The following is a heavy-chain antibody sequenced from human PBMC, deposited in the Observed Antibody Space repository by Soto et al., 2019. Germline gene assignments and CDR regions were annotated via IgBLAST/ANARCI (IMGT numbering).Heavy chain of an antibody. CDR3: ARGGSAAGTRWFDP. D-gene: IGHD6-13*01. CDR1: GGSFSGYY. CDR2: INHSGST. V-gene: IGHV4-34*01. J-gene: IGHJ5*02. Sequence: SETLSLTGAVYGGSFSGYYWSWIRQPPGKGLEWIGEINHSGSTNYNPSLKSRVTISVGTSKNQFSLKLSSVTAADTAVYYCARGGSAAGTRWFDPWGQGTQVTVSS.